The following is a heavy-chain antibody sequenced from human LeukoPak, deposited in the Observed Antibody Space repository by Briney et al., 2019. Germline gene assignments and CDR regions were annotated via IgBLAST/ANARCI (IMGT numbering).Heavy chain of an antibody. Sequence: PSETLSLTCTVSGGSTSTSHYYWGWIRQPPGKGLEWIGSIYYSGRTDYNPSLKSRVTISLDTSKNQFSLKLTSVTAADTAVYYCARADYSSTWSHDYYYMDVWGKGTTVTVSS. V-gene: IGHV4-39*07. CDR1: GGSTSTSHYY. CDR3: ARADYSSTWSHDYYYMDV. CDR2: IYYSGRT. D-gene: IGHD6-13*01. J-gene: IGHJ6*03.